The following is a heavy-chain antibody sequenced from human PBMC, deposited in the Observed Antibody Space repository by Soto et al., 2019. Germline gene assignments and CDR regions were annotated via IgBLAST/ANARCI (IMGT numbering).Heavy chain of an antibody. J-gene: IGHJ5*02. CDR1: GFTFDSHG. CDR3: AKDLLPNTVTTCGS. V-gene: IGHV3-30*18. CDR2: ISSDGNNK. Sequence: QVQLVESGGGAVQPGWSLRLSCAASGFTFDSHGMHWVRQAPGKGLEWVAVISSDGNNKYYADSVKGRFTISRDNFNNILYLQMSSLRAEDTAVYYCAKDLLPNTVTTCGSWGQGTLVTVSS. D-gene: IGHD4-17*01.